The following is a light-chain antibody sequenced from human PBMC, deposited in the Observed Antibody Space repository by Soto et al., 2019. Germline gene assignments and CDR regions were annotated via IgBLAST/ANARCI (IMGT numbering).Light chain of an antibody. CDR1: QDISNY. J-gene: IGKJ4*01. CDR2: DAS. CDR3: QQYDNLAIT. V-gene: IGKV1-33*01. Sequence: DIQMTQSPSSLSASVGDRVTITCQASQDISNYLNWYQQKPGKAPKLLIYDASNLETGVPSRVSASGSGTDFTFTISSLQTEEIATYYCQQYDNLAITFGGGTKVEIK.